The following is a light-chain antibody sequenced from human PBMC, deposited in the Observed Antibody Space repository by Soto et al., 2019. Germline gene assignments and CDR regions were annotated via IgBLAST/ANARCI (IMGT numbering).Light chain of an antibody. J-gene: IGKJ2*01. CDR2: GAS. V-gene: IGKV3-15*01. CDR3: QQGHSWPLT. CDR1: QGISSE. Sequence: EIVMTQSPATLSLSPGERAALSCRASQGISSELAWYQQKPGQPPRLLIYGASTRATGVPARFPGSGSGSDFTLTISGLQSEDFAVYYCQQGHSWPLTFGQGTRLEI.